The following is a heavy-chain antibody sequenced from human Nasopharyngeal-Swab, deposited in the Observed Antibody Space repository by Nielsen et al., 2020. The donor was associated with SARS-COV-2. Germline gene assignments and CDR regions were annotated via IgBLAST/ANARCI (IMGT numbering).Heavy chain of an antibody. CDR2: IYHSGST. Sequence: SETLSLTCAVSGGSISSSNWWSWVRQPPGKGLEWIGEIYHSGSTNYNPSLKSRVTISVDTSKNQFSLKLSSVTAADTAVYYCARGPLPRYCSGGSCYSRYYYYMDVWGKGTTVTVSS. CDR3: ARGPLPRYCSGGSCYSRYYYYMDV. J-gene: IGHJ6*03. CDR1: GGSISSSNW. D-gene: IGHD2-15*01. V-gene: IGHV4-4*02.